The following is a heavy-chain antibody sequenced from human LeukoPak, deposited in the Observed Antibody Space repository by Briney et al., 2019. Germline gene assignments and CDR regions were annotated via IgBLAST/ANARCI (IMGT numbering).Heavy chain of an antibody. CDR1: GFTFKNYW. J-gene: IGHJ4*02. CDR3: ARDMYYGSRSPTADY. Sequence: GGSLRLSCAASGFTFKNYWMTWVRQAPGKGLEWVANINQDGSEKYYVDSVKGRFTISRDNAKNSLYMQMNSLRAEDTAVYYCARDMYYGSRSPTADYWGQGTLVTVSS. V-gene: IGHV3-7*04. CDR2: INQDGSEK. D-gene: IGHD3-10*01.